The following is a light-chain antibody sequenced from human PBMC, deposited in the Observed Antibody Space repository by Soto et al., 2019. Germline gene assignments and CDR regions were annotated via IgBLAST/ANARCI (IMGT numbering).Light chain of an antibody. CDR3: QQYDSYPIT. CDR1: QGIRNL. Sequence: DIQMTRSPSSLSASVGDRVTITCRASQGIRNLLVWYQQKPEKAPKSQIYGTSNLESGVPSRFSGSGSGTDYTLTISTLQPEDFATYYCQQYDSYPITFGQGTRLEIK. V-gene: IGKV1D-16*01. J-gene: IGKJ5*01. CDR2: GTS.